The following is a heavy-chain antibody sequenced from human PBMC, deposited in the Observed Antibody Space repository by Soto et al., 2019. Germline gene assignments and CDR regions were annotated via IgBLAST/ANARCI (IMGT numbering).Heavy chain of an antibody. Sequence: EEQLLESGGGLVQPGGSLRLSCAASGFTFSNYAMSWVRQAPGKGLEWVSAISNSGVATYYTDSVKGPFTISRDTSKNTLYLQMNSLRVEDTGVYYGANGAAIPRLFDPWGQGTLVTVSS. CDR3: ANGAAIPRLFDP. CDR2: ISNSGVAT. CDR1: GFTFSNYA. J-gene: IGHJ5*02. D-gene: IGHD3-16*01. V-gene: IGHV3-23*01.